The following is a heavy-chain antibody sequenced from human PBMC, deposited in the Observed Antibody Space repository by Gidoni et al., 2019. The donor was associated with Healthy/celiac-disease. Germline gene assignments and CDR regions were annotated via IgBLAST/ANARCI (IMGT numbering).Heavy chain of an antibody. V-gene: IGHV3-23*01. Sequence: EVQLLESGGGLVQTGGSLRLSCAASGFTFSIYAMSWVRQAPGQGLGWVSAISGSGGSTYYADSVKGRFTISRDNSKNTLYLQMNSLRAEDTAVYYCAKDESYSSGSFDYWGQGTLVTVSS. D-gene: IGHD6-19*01. CDR3: AKDESYSSGSFDY. J-gene: IGHJ4*02. CDR1: GFTFSIYA. CDR2: ISGSGGST.